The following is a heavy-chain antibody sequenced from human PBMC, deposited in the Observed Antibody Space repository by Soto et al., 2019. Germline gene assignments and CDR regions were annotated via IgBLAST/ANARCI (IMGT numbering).Heavy chain of an antibody. CDR2: INPNSGVT. Sequence: QVQLVQSGAEVKKPGASVTVSCRASGDTFTGYYMHWVRQAPGQGLEWMGWINPNSGVTKYAQKCQCWVTLTRDTSIRTVYMELSRLRSDDTAVYYCARESGGATATLDYYYFYMDVWGTGTTVTVSS. J-gene: IGHJ6*03. CDR3: ARESGGATATLDYYYFYMDV. D-gene: IGHD5-12*01. CDR1: GDTFTGYY. V-gene: IGHV1-2*04.